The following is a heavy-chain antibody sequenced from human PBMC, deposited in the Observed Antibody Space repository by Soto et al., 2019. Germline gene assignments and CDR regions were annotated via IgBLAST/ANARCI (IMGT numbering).Heavy chain of an antibody. J-gene: IGHJ4*02. CDR2: ISANGRGT. CDR1: GFSFSTYP. D-gene: IGHD3-22*01. V-gene: IGHV3-23*01. Sequence: EVQLLESGGGLVQPGGSLRLSCATSGFSFSTYPMSWVRQAPGRGLEWVTAISANGRGTSYADSVKGRITILRDNSKNTLFLQINSLRADDTAVYFCVKKRSYDRTNYDHFDYWGQGTLVTVSS. CDR3: VKKRSYDRTNYDHFDY.